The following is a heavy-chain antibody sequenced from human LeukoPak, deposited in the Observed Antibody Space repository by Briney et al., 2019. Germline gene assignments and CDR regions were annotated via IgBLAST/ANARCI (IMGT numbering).Heavy chain of an antibody. CDR3: ARHVSRYGGLADY. Sequence: PSETLSLTCIVSGGSISSYYWSWIRQPPGKGLEWIGYIYYSGSTNYNPSLKSRVTISVDTSKNQFSLKLSSVTAADTAVYYCARHVSRYGGLADYWGQGTLVTVSS. V-gene: IGHV4-59*08. D-gene: IGHD4-17*01. CDR1: GGSISSYY. J-gene: IGHJ4*02. CDR2: IYYSGST.